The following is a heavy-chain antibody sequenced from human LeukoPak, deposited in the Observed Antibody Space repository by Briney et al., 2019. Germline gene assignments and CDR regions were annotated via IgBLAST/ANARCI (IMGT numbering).Heavy chain of an antibody. V-gene: IGHV1-2*02. Sequence: ASVKVSCKASGYTFTGYYMHWVRQAPGQGPEWMGWINPNSGGTKYAQKFQGRVTMTRDTSISTAYMELSRLRSDDTAVYYCANLYGSGSYYVYWGQGTLVTVSS. CDR3: ANLYGSGSYYVY. CDR1: GYTFTGYY. D-gene: IGHD3-10*01. J-gene: IGHJ4*02. CDR2: INPNSGGT.